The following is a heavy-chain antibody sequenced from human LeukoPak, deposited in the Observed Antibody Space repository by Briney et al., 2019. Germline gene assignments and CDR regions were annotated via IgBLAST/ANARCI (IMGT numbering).Heavy chain of an antibody. CDR3: ARDRSSGYHGLDY. CDR1: GFTFSSYA. CDR2: ISYDGSNK. Sequence: PGGSLRLSCAASGFTFSSYAMHWVRQAPGKGLEWVAVISYDGSNKYYADSVKGRFTISRDNSKNTLYLQMNSLRAEDTAVYYCARDRSSGYHGLDYWGQGTLVTVSS. D-gene: IGHD3-22*01. J-gene: IGHJ4*02. V-gene: IGHV3-30-3*01.